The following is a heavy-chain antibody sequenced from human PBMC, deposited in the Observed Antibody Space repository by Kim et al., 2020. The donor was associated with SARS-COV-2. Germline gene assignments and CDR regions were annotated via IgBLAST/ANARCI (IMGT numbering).Heavy chain of an antibody. CDR1: GFTFSSYA. CDR3: AKAELAVAGTFAAKIYYFDY. J-gene: IGHJ4*02. V-gene: IGHV3-23*01. CDR2: ISGSGGST. Sequence: GGSLRLSCAASGFTFSSYAMSWVRQAPGKGLEWVSAISGSGGSTYYADSVKGRFTISRDNSKNTLYLQMNSLRAEDTAVYYCAKAELAVAGTFAAKIYYFDYWGQGTLVTVSS. D-gene: IGHD6-19*01.